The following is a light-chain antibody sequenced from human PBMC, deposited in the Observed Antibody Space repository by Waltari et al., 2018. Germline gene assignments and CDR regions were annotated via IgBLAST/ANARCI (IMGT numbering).Light chain of an antibody. CDR2: GAS. V-gene: IGKV3-15*01. CDR1: LSVSSN. Sequence: EIVMTQSPATLSVSPGERATLSSRASLSVSSNLARYQQKPGQAPMLLIYGASTRATGSPARFSGSGSGTEFTLTISSLQSEDVAVYYCQQYNNWTPWTFGQGTKVEIK. CDR3: QQYNNWTPWT. J-gene: IGKJ1*01.